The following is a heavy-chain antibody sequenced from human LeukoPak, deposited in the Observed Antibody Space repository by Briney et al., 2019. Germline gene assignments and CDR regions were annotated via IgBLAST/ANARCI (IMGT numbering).Heavy chain of an antibody. D-gene: IGHD4-17*01. J-gene: IGHJ6*02. Sequence: SETLSLTCAVYGGSFSGYYWSWIRQPPGKGLEWIGEINHRGSTNYNPSLKSRVTISVDTSKNQFSLKLSSVTAADTAVYYCAATYGDYFPFYYYYGMDVWGQGTTVTVSS. V-gene: IGHV4-34*01. CDR3: AATYGDYFPFYYYYGMDV. CDR2: INHRGST. CDR1: GGSFSGYY.